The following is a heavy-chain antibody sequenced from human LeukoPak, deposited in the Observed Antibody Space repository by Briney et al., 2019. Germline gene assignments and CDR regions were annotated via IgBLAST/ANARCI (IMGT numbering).Heavy chain of an antibody. CDR1: GGSISSND. D-gene: IGHD3-9*01. V-gene: IGHV4-59*13. J-gene: IGHJ6*03. Sequence: PSETLSLTCTVPGGSISSNDWTWIRQPPGKGLEWIGHISYSGSTNYNPSLKSRLTISVETSRNQFSLELTSVTAADTAVYYCTSLSGGDYDILTDYYYYYYMDVWGKGTTVAVSS. CDR2: ISYSGST. CDR3: TSLSGGDYDILTDYYYYYYMDV.